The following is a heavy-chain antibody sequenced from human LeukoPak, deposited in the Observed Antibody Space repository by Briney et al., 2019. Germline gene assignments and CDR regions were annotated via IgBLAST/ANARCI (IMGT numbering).Heavy chain of an antibody. CDR2: IYYSGST. V-gene: IGHV4-61*01. CDR3: ARVLLVGYGSGYIPLYYFDY. Sequence: PSETLSLTCTVSGGSISSSSYYWRWIRQPPGKGLEWIGYIYYSGSTNYNPSLKSRVTISVDTSKNQFSLKLSSVTAADTAVYYCARVLLVGYGSGYIPLYYFDYWGQGTLVTVSS. J-gene: IGHJ4*02. D-gene: IGHD3-10*01. CDR1: GGSISSSSYY.